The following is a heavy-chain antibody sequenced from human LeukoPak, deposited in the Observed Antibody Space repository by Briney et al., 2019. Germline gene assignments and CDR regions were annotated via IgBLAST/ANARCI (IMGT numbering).Heavy chain of an antibody. CDR2: INPNSGGT. Sequence: ASVKVSCKASGYTFTGYYMHWVRQAPGQGLEWMGWINPNSGGTNYAQKFQGRVTMTRDTSISTAYMELRSLRSDDTAVYYCARGYYDFWSGYSSLDYYYYMDVWGKGTTVTVSS. CDR1: GYTFTGYY. CDR3: ARGYYDFWSGYSSLDYYYYMDV. J-gene: IGHJ6*03. D-gene: IGHD3-3*01. V-gene: IGHV1-2*02.